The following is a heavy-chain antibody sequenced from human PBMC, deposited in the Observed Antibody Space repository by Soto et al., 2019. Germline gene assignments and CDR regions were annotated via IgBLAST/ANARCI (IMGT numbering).Heavy chain of an antibody. Sequence: SETLSLTCTVSGGSISSSSYYWGWIRKPPGKGLEWIGSIYYSGSTYYNPSLKSRVTISVDTSKNQFSLKLSSVTAADTAVYYCARHGRYFDWLSPYYYYMDVWGKGTTVTVSS. J-gene: IGHJ6*03. D-gene: IGHD3-9*01. CDR3: ARHGRYFDWLSPYYYYMDV. CDR2: IYYSGST. CDR1: GGSISSSSYY. V-gene: IGHV4-39*01.